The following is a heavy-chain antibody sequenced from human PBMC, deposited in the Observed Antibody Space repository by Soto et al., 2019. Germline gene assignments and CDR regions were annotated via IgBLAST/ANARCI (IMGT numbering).Heavy chain of an antibody. CDR2: ISAYNGNT. CDR3: AASPGYQLLCGDYYFDY. D-gene: IGHD2-2*01. Sequence: ASVKVSCKASGYTFTSYGISWVRQAPGQGLEWMGRISAYNGNTNYAQKLQGRVTMTTDTSTSAAYMELRSLRSDDTAVYYCAASPGYQLLCGDYYFDYWGQGTLVTVSS. J-gene: IGHJ4*02. CDR1: GYTFTSYG. V-gene: IGHV1-18*04.